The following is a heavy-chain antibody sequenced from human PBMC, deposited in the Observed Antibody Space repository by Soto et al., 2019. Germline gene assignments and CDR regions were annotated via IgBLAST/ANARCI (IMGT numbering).Heavy chain of an antibody. CDR1: GYTFTSYG. CDR2: ISAYNGNT. CDR3: ARFSRIYSSSWNWFDP. D-gene: IGHD6-13*01. Sequence: GASVKASCTASGYTFTSYGISWVRQAPGQGLEWMGWISAYNGNTNYAQKLQGRVTMTTDTSTSTAYMELRSLRSDDTAVYYCARFSRIYSSSWNWFDPWGQGTLVTVSS. J-gene: IGHJ5*02. V-gene: IGHV1-18*01.